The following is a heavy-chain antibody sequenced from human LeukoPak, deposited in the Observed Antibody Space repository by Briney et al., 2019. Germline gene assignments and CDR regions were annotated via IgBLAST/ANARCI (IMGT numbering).Heavy chain of an antibody. CDR2: IWYDGSNK. D-gene: IGHD3-22*01. J-gene: IGHJ4*02. CDR3: ARTYYYDSSGYLDY. V-gene: IGHV3-33*08. Sequence: GGSLRLSCAASGFPFSTYAMNWVRQAPGKGLEWVAVIWYDGSNKYYADSVKGRFTISRDNSKNTLYLQMNSLRAEDTAVYYCARTYYYDSSGYLDYWGQGTLVTVSS. CDR1: GFPFSTYA.